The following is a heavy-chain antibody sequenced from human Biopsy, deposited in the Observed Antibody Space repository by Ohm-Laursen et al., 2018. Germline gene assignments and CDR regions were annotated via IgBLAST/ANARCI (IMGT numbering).Heavy chain of an antibody. CDR2: NIPILGTG. CDR1: EGTFSNYG. D-gene: IGHD3-10*01. J-gene: IGHJ5*02. V-gene: IGHV1-69*06. Sequence: SSVKVSCKAPEGTFSNYGVNWVRQAPGQGLEWLGGNIPILGTGNYAQKFQDRVTVAANTSTSTATMELRSLRSDDTAVYYCARDTLMAQHLVPGENWFDPWGQGTLVTVSS. CDR3: ARDTLMAQHLVPGENWFDP.